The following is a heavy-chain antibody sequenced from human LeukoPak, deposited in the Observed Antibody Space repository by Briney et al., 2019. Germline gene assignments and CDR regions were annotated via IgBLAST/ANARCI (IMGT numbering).Heavy chain of an antibody. CDR1: GFTFNSYW. V-gene: IGHV3-74*01. CDR3: ARGGYHHGFDI. D-gene: IGHD2-15*01. CDR2: INSDGSDT. Sequence: GWSLRLSCAASGFTFNSYWFHWVRQAPGKGLVWVSRINSDGSDTIYADSVKGRFTISRDNAKSTVYLQMNSLKAEDTAVYYCARGGYHHGFDIWGQGTMVTVSS. J-gene: IGHJ3*02.